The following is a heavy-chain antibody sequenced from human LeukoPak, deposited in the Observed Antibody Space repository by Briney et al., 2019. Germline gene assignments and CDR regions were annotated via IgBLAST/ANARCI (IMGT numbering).Heavy chain of an antibody. J-gene: IGHJ4*02. CDR2: IIPILGIA. D-gene: IGHD3-10*01. CDR3: AALLGGSGGYYIRYYFDY. V-gene: IGHV1-69*02. Sequence: SVKVSCKASGGTFSSYTISWVPQAPGQGLEWMGRIIPILGIANYAQKFQGRVTITADKSTSTAYMELSSLRSEDTAVYYCAALLGGSGGYYIRYYFDYWGQGTLVTVSS. CDR1: GGTFSSYT.